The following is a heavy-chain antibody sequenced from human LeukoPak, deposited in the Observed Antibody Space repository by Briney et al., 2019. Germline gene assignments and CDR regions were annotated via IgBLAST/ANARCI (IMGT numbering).Heavy chain of an antibody. Sequence: GGSLRLSCAASGFPFSSYAMSWVRQAPGKGLEWVSAISGSGGSTYYADSVKGRFTISRDNSKNTLYLQMNSLRAEDTAVYYCAKDHVVVVTAIRHGYFDYWGQGTLVTVSS. V-gene: IGHV3-23*01. CDR1: GFPFSSYA. J-gene: IGHJ4*02. CDR3: AKDHVVVVTAIRHGYFDY. D-gene: IGHD2-21*02. CDR2: ISGSGGST.